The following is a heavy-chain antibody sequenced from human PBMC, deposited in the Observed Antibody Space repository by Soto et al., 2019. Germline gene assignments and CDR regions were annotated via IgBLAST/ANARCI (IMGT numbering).Heavy chain of an antibody. Sequence: GGSLRLSCAASGFTFSNAWMNWVRQAPGKGLEWVGRIKSKTDGGTTDYAAPVKGRFTISRDDSKNTLYLQMNSLKTEDTAVYYCTTEDRQYYYYGMDVWGQGTTVTVSS. CDR3: TTEDRQYYYYGMDV. J-gene: IGHJ6*02. V-gene: IGHV3-15*07. CDR1: GFTFSNAW. CDR2: IKSKTDGGTT.